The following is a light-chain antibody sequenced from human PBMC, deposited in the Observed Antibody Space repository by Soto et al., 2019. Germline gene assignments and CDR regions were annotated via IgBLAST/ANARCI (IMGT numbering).Light chain of an antibody. V-gene: IGKV1-5*01. J-gene: IGKJ1*01. CDR1: QSISIW. CDR3: QQYHTYSRA. Sequence: EIQMTQSPSTLSASVGDIVTITCRASQSISIWLAWYQQKPVKAPKLLIYDASSLESGVPSRFSGSGSGTEFTLTISSLQPDDFATYYCQQYHTYSRAFGQGTKVEIK. CDR2: DAS.